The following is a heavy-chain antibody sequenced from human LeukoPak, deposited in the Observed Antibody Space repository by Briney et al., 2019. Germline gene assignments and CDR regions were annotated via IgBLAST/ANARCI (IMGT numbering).Heavy chain of an antibody. Sequence: PGGSLRLSCAASGFTFSSYGMSWVRQAPGRGLEWVSTISGSAYNSYYADSVKGRFTISRDNSANTLYLQMNSLRAEDTALYYCAKHSGSYFMYHVDSWGQGALVSVSS. V-gene: IGHV3-23*01. D-gene: IGHD1-26*01. CDR2: ISGSAYNS. CDR1: GFTFSSYG. J-gene: IGHJ4*02. CDR3: AKHSGSYFMYHVDS.